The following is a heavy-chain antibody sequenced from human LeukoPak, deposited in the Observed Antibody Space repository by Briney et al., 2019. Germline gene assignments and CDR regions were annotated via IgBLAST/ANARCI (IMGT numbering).Heavy chain of an antibody. V-gene: IGHV3-23*01. CDR1: GFTFSNEA. Sequence: PGGSLGLSCAVSGFTFSNEAMGWVRQLRGGGLEWVSTISPGGGTTYYAESMKGRFTISRDNSKTTLYLEMNSLRVEDTAVYYCAKDVSTRQQWLVHYFDYWGQGTLVTVSS. CDR2: ISPGGGTT. D-gene: IGHD6-19*01. CDR3: AKDVSTRQQWLVHYFDY. J-gene: IGHJ4*02.